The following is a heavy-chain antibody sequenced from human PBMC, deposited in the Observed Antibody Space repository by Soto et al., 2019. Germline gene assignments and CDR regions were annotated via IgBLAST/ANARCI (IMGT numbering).Heavy chain of an antibody. CDR3: AKGGLDDFWSGYYPGWFDP. V-gene: IGHV3-23*01. Sequence: EVQLLESGGGLVQPGGSLRLSCAASGFTFSSYAMSWVRQAPGKGLEWVSAISGSGGSTYYADSVKGRFTISRDNSKNTLYLQMNSLRAEDTAVYYCAKGGLDDFWSGYYPGWFDPWGQGTVVTVSS. D-gene: IGHD3-3*01. J-gene: IGHJ5*02. CDR2: ISGSGGST. CDR1: GFTFSSYA.